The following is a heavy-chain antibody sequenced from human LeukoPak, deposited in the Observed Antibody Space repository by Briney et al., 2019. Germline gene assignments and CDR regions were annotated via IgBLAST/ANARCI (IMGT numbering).Heavy chain of an antibody. CDR3: AREGPGPNDAFDI. D-gene: IGHD3-10*01. V-gene: IGHV1-69*05. CDR1: GGTFSSYA. J-gene: IGHJ3*02. Sequence: SVKVSCKASGGTFSSYAIGWVRQAPGQGLEWMGGIIPIFGTANYAQKFQGRVTMTRDTSISTAYMELSRLRSDDTAVYYCAREGPGPNDAFDIWGQGTMVTVSS. CDR2: IIPIFGTA.